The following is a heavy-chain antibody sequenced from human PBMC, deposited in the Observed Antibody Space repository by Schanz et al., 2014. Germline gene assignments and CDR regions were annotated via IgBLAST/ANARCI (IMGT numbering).Heavy chain of an antibody. D-gene: IGHD6-13*01. CDR3: ATASSPVREAGAGSSFHL. J-gene: IGHJ5*02. CDR1: TSIFNHAW. V-gene: IGHV3-15*01. CDR2: IKSKTDGETT. Sequence: EVQLVESGGGLVKPGGSLRLSCAASTSIFNHAWMSWVRQAPGKGLEWLGRIKSKTDGETTDYAAPVKGRFSISREDSQSTLYLQMNSLKIEDTAVYYCATASSPVREAGAGSSFHLWGQGTLXTVSP.